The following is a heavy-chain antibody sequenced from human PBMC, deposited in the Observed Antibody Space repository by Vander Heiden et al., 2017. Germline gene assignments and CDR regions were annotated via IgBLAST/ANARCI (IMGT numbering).Heavy chain of an antibody. CDR1: DGSLSSSY. CDR3: ARASSGSHYFFDY. J-gene: IGHJ4*02. Sequence: QVQLQESGPGLVKPSETLSLICTVSDGSLSSSYWSWIRQPAGKGLEWIGRIYTSGSTKYNPSLKSRVTMSVDTSKNQYSLKLSSVTAADTALYYCARASSGSHYFFDYWGQGTLVTVSS. CDR2: IYTSGST. V-gene: IGHV4-4*07. D-gene: IGHD1-26*01.